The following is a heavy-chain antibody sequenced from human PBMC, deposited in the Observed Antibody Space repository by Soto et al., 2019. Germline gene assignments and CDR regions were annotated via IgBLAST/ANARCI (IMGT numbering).Heavy chain of an antibody. J-gene: IGHJ4*02. V-gene: IGHV1-69*13. Sequence: GASVKVSCKASGGTFSSYAISWVRQAPGQGLEWMGGIIPIFGTANYAQKFQGRVTITADESTSTAYMELSSLRSEDTAVYYCASTSADSSVYSTDYWAREPWSPSPQ. CDR3: ASTSADSSVYSTDY. D-gene: IGHD3-22*01. CDR1: GGTFSSYA. CDR2: IIPIFGTA.